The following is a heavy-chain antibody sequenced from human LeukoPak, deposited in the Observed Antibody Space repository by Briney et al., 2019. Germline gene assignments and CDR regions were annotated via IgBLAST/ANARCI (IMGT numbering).Heavy chain of an antibody. CDR3: VKDGPSQNSGDLDN. CDR1: GFTFGDYA. D-gene: IGHD3-10*01. CDR2: VSWDSRKI. Sequence: GWSLRLSCAASGFTFGDYAMHWVRQPPGKGLEWVAAVSWDSRKIGYADSVRGRFTVSRDGARNSVYLQMNSLRVEDTAIYYCVKDGPSQNSGDLDNWGQGTMVTVSS. J-gene: IGHJ3*02. V-gene: IGHV3-9*01.